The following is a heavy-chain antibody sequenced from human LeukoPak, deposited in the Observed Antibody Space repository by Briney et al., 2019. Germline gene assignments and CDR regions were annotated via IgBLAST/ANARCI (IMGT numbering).Heavy chain of an antibody. CDR1: GFSLYTYS. Sequence: GGSLRLSCAVSGFSLYTYSMNWVRQAPGKGLEGVSFITSTSTYIYYADSVKGRFTISRDNAKNSLYLQMNSLRVEDTAVYYCARVGSAAPVTSSGHTIDYWGQGTLVIVSS. D-gene: IGHD3-22*01. V-gene: IGHV3-21*01. CDR2: ITSTSTYI. CDR3: ARVGSAAPVTSSGHTIDY. J-gene: IGHJ4*02.